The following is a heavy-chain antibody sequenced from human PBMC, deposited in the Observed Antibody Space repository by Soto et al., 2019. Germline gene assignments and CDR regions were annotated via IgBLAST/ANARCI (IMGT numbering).Heavy chain of an antibody. V-gene: IGHV4-59*01. Sequence: LSLTCTVSGGSISSYYRSWIRQPPGKGLEWIGYIYYSGSTNYNPSLKSRVTISVDTSKNQFSLKLSSVTAADTAVYYCARDFGGYYYDSSGFSLWGQGTMVTVSS. CDR1: GGSISSYY. CDR3: ARDFGGYYYDSSGFSL. D-gene: IGHD3-22*01. J-gene: IGHJ3*01. CDR2: IYYSGST.